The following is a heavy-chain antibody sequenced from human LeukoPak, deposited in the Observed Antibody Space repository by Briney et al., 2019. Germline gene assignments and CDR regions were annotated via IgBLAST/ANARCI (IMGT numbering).Heavy chain of an antibody. D-gene: IGHD3-22*01. CDR3: ARGYYYDSSGPGVAFDI. CDR2: IIRIFGTA. CDR1: GGTFSNYA. J-gene: IGHJ3*02. Sequence: SSVKVSCKASGGTFSNYAISWVRQAPGQGLEWMGRIIRIFGTANYAQKFQGRVTITTDESTSTAYMELSSLRSEDTAVYYCARGYYYDSSGPGVAFDIWGQGTMVTVSS. V-gene: IGHV1-69*05.